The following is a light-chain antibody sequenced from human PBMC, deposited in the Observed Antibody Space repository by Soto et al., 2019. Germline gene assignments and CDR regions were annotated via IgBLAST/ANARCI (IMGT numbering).Light chain of an antibody. V-gene: IGLV2-23*01. CDR1: SSDVGSGNV. J-gene: IGLJ1*01. Sequence: QSALTQPASVSGSPGQSITISCTGTSSDVGSGNVVSWYQHYPGKAPQLMIYEGFNRPSGVSSRFSGSRSGNTASLTISGLQAEDEADYYCCSHAGGDTYVFGTGTKVT. CDR3: CSHAGGDTYV. CDR2: EGF.